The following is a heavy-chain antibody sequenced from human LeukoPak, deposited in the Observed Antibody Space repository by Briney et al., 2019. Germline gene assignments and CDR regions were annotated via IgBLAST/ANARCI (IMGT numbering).Heavy chain of an antibody. J-gene: IGHJ6*02. CDR1: GFTFSSYA. D-gene: IGHD2-8*02. CDR2: ITGGTA. CDR3: AKSRTAGFRCMDV. V-gene: IGHV3-23*01. Sequence: GGSMRLSSAASGFTFSSYAMSSVCQAPRKGLEWGSGITGGTAYYADSVKGRFTASRDNSKDTLYLQMNSLRAEDTAVYYCAKSRTAGFRCMDVWGQGTTVTVSS.